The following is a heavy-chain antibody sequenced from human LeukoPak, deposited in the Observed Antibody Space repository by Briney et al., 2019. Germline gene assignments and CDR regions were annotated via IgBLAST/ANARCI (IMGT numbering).Heavy chain of an antibody. J-gene: IGHJ4*02. CDR1: GFTVSSNY. CDR2: IYSGGST. CDR3: NVGGYYYDSSGQDVVDY. Sequence: GGSLRLSCAASGFTVSSNYMSRVRQAPGKGLEWVSVIYSGGSTYYADSVKGRFTISRHNSKNTLYLQMNSLRAEDTAVYYCNVGGYYYDSSGQDVVDYWGQGTLVTVSS. D-gene: IGHD3-22*01. V-gene: IGHV3-53*04.